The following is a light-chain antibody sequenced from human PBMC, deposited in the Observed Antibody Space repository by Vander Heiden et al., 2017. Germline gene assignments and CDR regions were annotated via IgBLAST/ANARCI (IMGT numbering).Light chain of an antibody. Sequence: QSVLPQPPSASATPGPRVTFSCSGSSSNSGSNKVYWYQQLPGTAHKLRSERNNQRPSGVPDRVSGSKSGTSASPAIRGLRSEDEADYDWAAWDDRLSGGVFGGGTKLTVL. V-gene: IGLV1-47*01. CDR3: AAWDDRLSGGV. J-gene: IGLJ3*02. CDR1: SSNSGSNK. CDR2: RNN.